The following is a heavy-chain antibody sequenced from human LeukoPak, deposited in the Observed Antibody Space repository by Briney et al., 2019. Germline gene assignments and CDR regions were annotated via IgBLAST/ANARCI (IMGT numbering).Heavy chain of an antibody. V-gene: IGHV4-39*02. CDR1: GGSISSGAYY. CDR2: IYSTGST. CDR3: AREPITSGGNDAFDI. Sequence: PSETLSLTCIVSGGSISSGAYYWAWIRQPPGKGLGWIGSIYSTGSTYKNPSLKSRVTISIDTSKNQFSLKLNSVTAADTAVFYCAREPITSGGNDAFDIWGQGTMVTVSS. D-gene: IGHD3-16*01. J-gene: IGHJ3*02.